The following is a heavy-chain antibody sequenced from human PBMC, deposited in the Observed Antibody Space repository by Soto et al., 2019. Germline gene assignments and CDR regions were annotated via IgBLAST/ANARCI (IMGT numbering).Heavy chain of an antibody. D-gene: IGHD3-10*01. Sequence: PGGSVGLSCASSVDTHSRYAMSGSRPTAGKGLEWVSAISGSGGSTYYAESVRGRFNIVSEHSKNTLYLKMKSLIVEDTDVYNCARASAGRQNLVRVDLWGEGTLVTVSS. J-gene: IGHJ4*02. CDR3: ARASAGRQNLVRVDL. CDR1: VDTHSRYA. V-gene: IGHV3-23*01. CDR2: ISGSGGST.